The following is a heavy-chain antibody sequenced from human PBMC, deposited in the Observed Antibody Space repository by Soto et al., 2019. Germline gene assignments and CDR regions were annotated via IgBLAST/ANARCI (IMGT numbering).Heavy chain of an antibody. CDR2: IYYSGST. CDR3: ARGLSVTLFDN. D-gene: IGHD4-17*01. J-gene: IGHJ4*02. CDR1: GGSISTGGYY. V-gene: IGHV4-31*03. Sequence: QVQLQESGPGLVKPSQTLSLTCTVSGGSISTGGYYWTWIRQHPGKGLEWIGYIYYSGSTYYNPSLKSRVTVSVDTSKNQFSLKLSSVTAADTAVYYCARGLSVTLFDNWGQGTLVTVSS.